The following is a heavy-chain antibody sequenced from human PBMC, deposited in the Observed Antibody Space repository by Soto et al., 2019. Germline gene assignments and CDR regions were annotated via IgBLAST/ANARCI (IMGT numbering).Heavy chain of an antibody. D-gene: IGHD1-7*01. J-gene: IGHJ3*02. CDR2: INSDGSST. Sequence: GGSLRLSCAASGFTFSSYWMHWVRQAPGKGLVWVSRINSDGSSTSYADSVKGRFTISRDNAKNTLYLQMNSLRAEDTAVYYGARDRGTGTDVGSDAFDIWGQGTMVTVSS. CDR3: ARDRGTGTDVGSDAFDI. V-gene: IGHV3-74*01. CDR1: GFTFSSYW.